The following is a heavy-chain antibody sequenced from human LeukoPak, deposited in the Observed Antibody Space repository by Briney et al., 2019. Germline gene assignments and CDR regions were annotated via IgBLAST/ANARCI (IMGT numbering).Heavy chain of an antibody. Sequence: ASVKVSCKASGYTFTGNYMHWVRQAPGQGLEWVGDINPYSGTTSYAHRFQGRVTMTLDTSINVAYLEVRRLKVNDTAMYYCARGSRVGATFDNWGQGTLVIVSS. V-gene: IGHV1-2*07. J-gene: IGHJ4*02. D-gene: IGHD1-26*01. CDR2: INPYSGTT. CDR1: GYTFTGNY. CDR3: ARGSRVGATFDN.